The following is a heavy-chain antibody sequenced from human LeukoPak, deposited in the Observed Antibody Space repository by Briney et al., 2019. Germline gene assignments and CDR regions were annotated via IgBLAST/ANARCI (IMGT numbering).Heavy chain of an antibody. CDR2: IYTTGNT. D-gene: IGHD3-22*01. Sequence: PSETLSLTCTVSGGSISSHYWSWIRQPAGKGLEWIGRIYTTGNTNYNPSLKSRVTMSIDTSKKQFSLKLSSVTAADTAVYYCARGKYYYDSNSSYRYFDPWGQGTLVTVSS. CDR3: ARGKYYYDSNSSYRYFDP. CDR1: GGSISSHY. J-gene: IGHJ5*02. V-gene: IGHV4-4*07.